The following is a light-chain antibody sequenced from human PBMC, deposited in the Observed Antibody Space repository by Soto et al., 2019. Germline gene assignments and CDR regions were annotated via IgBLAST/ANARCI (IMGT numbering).Light chain of an antibody. V-gene: IGLV2-8*01. CDR2: EVT. CDR1: SSDVGAYNY. CDR3: SSFASSNTWV. Sequence: QSVLTQPPSASGSPGQSVTISCTGTSSDVGAYNYVSWYQQHAGKAPKLVIYEVTKRPSGVTDRFSGSKSANTASLTVSGLQAEDEADYYCSSFASSNTWVFGGGTKLTV. J-gene: IGLJ3*02.